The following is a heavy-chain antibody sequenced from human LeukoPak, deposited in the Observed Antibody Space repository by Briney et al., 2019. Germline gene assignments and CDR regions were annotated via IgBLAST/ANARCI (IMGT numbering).Heavy chain of an antibody. CDR3: ARIAAITMVWGDAFDI. Sequence: SETLSLTCTVSGGSISSYYWSWIRQPAGKGLEWIGRIYTSGSTNYNPSLKSRVTMSVDTSKNQFSLKLSSVTAADTAVYYCARIAAITMVWGDAFDIWGQGTMVTVSS. D-gene: IGHD3-10*01. CDR1: GGSISSYY. CDR2: IYTSGST. J-gene: IGHJ3*02. V-gene: IGHV4-4*07.